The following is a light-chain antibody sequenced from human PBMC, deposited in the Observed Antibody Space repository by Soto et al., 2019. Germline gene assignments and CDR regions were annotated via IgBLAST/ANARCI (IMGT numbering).Light chain of an antibody. CDR1: QSILYSSNNKNY. Sequence: IVMTQSPDSLAVSLGERATINCKSIQSILYSSNNKNYLAWYQQKPGQAPRLLIYAASTRATGIPARFSGTGSGTEFTLTISSLQSEDFAVYYCQQYNKWPPWTFGQGTKVDI. CDR3: QQYNKWPPWT. J-gene: IGKJ1*01. V-gene: IGKV4-1*01. CDR2: AAS.